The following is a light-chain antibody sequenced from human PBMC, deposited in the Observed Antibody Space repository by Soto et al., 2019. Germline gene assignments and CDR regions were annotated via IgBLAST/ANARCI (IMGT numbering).Light chain of an antibody. Sequence: QPVLTQPPSVSGAPGQRVTISCTGSSSNIGAGYDVHWYQQLPGTAPKLLSYGNNNRPSGVPDRFSGSKSGTSASLAITGLQAEDEADYYCQSYDTSLSAVVFGGGTQLTVL. CDR1: SSNIGAGYD. CDR3: QSYDTSLSAVV. CDR2: GNN. J-gene: IGLJ3*02. V-gene: IGLV1-40*01.